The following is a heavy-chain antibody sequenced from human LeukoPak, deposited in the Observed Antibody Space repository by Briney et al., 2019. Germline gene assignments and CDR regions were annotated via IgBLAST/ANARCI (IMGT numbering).Heavy chain of an antibody. CDR2: ISSSGGST. D-gene: IGHD2-21*01. CDR3: VKGRIPYYFDH. V-gene: IGHV3-23*01. Sequence: GGSLRLSCVASGFTFSSYAMRCVRQAPGKGLEWVSTISSSGGSTYYADSVKGRFTVSIDNSKNTLYLQMNSLKAEDTAIYYCVKGRIPYYFDHWGQGTLVTVSS. CDR1: GFTFSSYA. J-gene: IGHJ4*02.